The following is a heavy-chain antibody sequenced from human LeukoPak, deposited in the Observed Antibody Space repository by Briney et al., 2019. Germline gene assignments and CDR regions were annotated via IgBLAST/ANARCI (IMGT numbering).Heavy chain of an antibody. Sequence: GGSLRLSCAASGFTFSTYGMHWVRQAPGKGLEWVAFIRYNGRTTYYADSVKGRFTISRDNSKNTVFLQMYGLRAEDTAAYYCAKEASRGSSFAYTPIEKPYYLDYWGQGTLVTVSS. D-gene: IGHD5-18*01. CDR2: IRYNGRTT. CDR3: AKEASRGSSFAYTPIEKPYYLDY. J-gene: IGHJ4*02. V-gene: IGHV3-30*02. CDR1: GFTFSTYG.